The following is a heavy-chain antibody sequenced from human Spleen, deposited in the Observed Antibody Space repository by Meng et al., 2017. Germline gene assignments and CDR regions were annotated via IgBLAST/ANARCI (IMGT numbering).Heavy chain of an antibody. CDR1: GYTFTNFG. CDR3: AKTPTSSWCGAWVGP. V-gene: IGHV1-18*01. Sequence: ASVKVSCKASGYTFTNFGISWVRQAPGQGLEWMGWISTYNGDTNYAPKFRGRVTLTRDTSTSTVYMELKNLRSDDTALYYCAKTPTSSWCGAWVGPWGQGTLVTVSS. J-gene: IGHJ5*02. D-gene: IGHD6-13*01. CDR2: ISTYNGDT.